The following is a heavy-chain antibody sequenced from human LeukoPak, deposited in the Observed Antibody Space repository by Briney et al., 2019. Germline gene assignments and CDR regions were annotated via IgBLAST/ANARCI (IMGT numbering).Heavy chain of an antibody. CDR2: IYYSGST. Sequence: SGTLSLTCTVSGGSISSGGYYWSWIRQHPGKGLEWIGYIYYSGSTNYNPSLESRVTMSVDTSKNQFSLKLSSVTAADTAVYYCARFHPYYYDSSGINAFDIWGQGTMVTVSS. D-gene: IGHD3-22*01. CDR3: ARFHPYYYDSSGINAFDI. CDR1: GGSISSGGYY. V-gene: IGHV4-61*08. J-gene: IGHJ3*02.